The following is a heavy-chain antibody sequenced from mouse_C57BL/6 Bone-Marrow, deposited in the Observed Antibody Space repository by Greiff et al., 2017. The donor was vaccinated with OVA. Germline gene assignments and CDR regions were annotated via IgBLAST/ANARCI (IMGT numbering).Heavy chain of an antibody. J-gene: IGHJ3*01. V-gene: IGHV2-9*01. CDR1: GFSLTSYG. D-gene: IGHD2-3*01. Sequence: VKLMESGPGLVAPSQSLSITCTVSGFSLTSYGVDWVRQPPGKGLEWLGAIWGGGSANNNSALMSRLSISKDNSKSQVFLKMNRLQTDDTAMYYCAKRFYDGYYPCAYGGQGTRVTVSA. CDR2: IWGGGSA. CDR3: AKRFYDGYYPCAY.